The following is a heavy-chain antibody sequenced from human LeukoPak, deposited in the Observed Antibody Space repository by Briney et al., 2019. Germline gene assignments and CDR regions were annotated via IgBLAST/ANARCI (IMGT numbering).Heavy chain of an antibody. CDR3: ARDLWVAVAGTPRNYYYYYGMDV. V-gene: IGHV1-8*01. D-gene: IGHD6-19*01. CDR1: GYTFTSYD. Sequence: GASVKVSCKASGYTFTSYDINWVRQATGQGLEWMGWMNPNSGNTGYAQKFQGRVTITADESTSTAYMELSSLRSEDTAVYYCARDLWVAVAGTPRNYYYYYGMDVWGQGTTVTVSS. CDR2: MNPNSGNT. J-gene: IGHJ6*02.